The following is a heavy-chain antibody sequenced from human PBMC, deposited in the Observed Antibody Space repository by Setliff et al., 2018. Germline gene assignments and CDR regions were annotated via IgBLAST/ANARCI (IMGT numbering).Heavy chain of an antibody. CDR3: VGLDFTDAFDI. D-gene: IGHD3-16*01. Sequence: PSETLSLTCTVSGGSISSSSYYWGWIRQPPGKGLEWIGSIYYSGSTYYNPSLKSRVTISVDTSKNQFSLKLSSVTAADTALYYCVGLDFTDAFDIWGQGTMVTVSS. CDR2: IYYSGST. J-gene: IGHJ3*02. CDR1: GGSISSSSYY. V-gene: IGHV4-39*01.